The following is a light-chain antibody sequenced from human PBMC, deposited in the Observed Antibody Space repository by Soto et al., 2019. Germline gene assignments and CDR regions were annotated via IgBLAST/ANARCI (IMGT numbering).Light chain of an antibody. CDR1: SSNIGAGYD. Sequence: QSVLTQPPSVSGAPGQRVTISCTGSSSNIGAGYDVHWYQQLPGTAPKLLIYGNSNRPSGVPDRFSGSKSGTSASLAITGLQAEDEGDYYCSSYTSGTTLFVFGTGTKVTVL. CDR3: SSYTSGTTLFV. V-gene: IGLV1-40*01. CDR2: GNS. J-gene: IGLJ1*01.